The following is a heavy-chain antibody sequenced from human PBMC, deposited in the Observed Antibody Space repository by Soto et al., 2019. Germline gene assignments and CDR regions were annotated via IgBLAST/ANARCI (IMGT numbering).Heavy chain of an antibody. D-gene: IGHD5-18*01. CDR3: ARNIQLWSPKHYYYYGMDV. CDR2: IYYSGST. CDR1: GGSISSGGYY. J-gene: IGHJ6*02. Sequence: QVQLQESGPGLVKPSQTLSLTCTVSGGSISSGGYYWSWIRQHPGKGLEWIGYIYYSGSTYYNPSLKSQVTISVDPSKNQFSLKLSSVTAADTAVYYCARNIQLWSPKHYYYYGMDVWGQGTTVTVSS. V-gene: IGHV4-31*01.